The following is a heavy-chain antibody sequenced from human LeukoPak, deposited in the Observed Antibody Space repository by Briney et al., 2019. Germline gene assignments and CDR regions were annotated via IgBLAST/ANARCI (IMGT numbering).Heavy chain of an antibody. J-gene: IGHJ4*02. CDR2: ISYDGSNK. Sequence: PGGSLRLSCAASEFTFSSYGMHWVRQAPGKGLEWVAVISYDGSNKYYADSVKGRFTISRDNSKNTLYLQMNSLRAEDTAVYYCAKGYCSGGSCYSHYWGQGTLVTVSS. CDR3: AKGYCSGGSCYSHY. D-gene: IGHD2-15*01. CDR1: EFTFSSYG. V-gene: IGHV3-30*18.